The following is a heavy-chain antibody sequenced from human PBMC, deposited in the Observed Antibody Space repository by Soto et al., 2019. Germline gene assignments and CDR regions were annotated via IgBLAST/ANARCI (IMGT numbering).Heavy chain of an antibody. D-gene: IGHD4-4*01. CDR2: IYYSGST. CDR1: GGSISSYY. Sequence: SETLSLTCTVSGGSISSYYWSWIRQPPGKGLEWIGYIYYSGSTNYNPSLKSRVTLSVDTSKNQFSLKLSSVTAADTAVYYCARDCSNYRYYYYGMDVWGQGTTVTVSS. CDR3: ARDCSNYRYYYYGMDV. J-gene: IGHJ6*02. V-gene: IGHV4-59*01.